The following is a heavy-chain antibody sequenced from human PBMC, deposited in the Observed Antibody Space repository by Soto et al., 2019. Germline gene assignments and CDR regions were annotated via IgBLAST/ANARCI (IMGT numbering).Heavy chain of an antibody. J-gene: IGHJ4*02. D-gene: IGHD2-2*01. CDR2: INHSGST. V-gene: IGHV4-34*01. CDR1: GGSFSGYY. Sequence: QVQLQQWGAGLLKPSETLSLTCAVYGGSFSGYYWSWIRQPPGKGLEWIGEINHSGSTNYNPSLKSRVTISVDTSKNQFSLKLSSVTAADTAVYCCARGLGDIVVVPAAQYFDYWGQGTLVTVSS. CDR3: ARGLGDIVVVPAAQYFDY.